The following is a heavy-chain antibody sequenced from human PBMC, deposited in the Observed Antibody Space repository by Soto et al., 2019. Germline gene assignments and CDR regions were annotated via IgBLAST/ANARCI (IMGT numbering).Heavy chain of an antibody. V-gene: IGHV4-34*01. CDR2: ISHSGST. CDR3: ARGWYSSGWADY. J-gene: IGHJ4*02. CDR1: GGSFSGYY. D-gene: IGHD6-19*01. Sequence: SETLSLTCAVYGGSFSGYYWIWIRQPPGKGLEWIGEISHSGSTNYNPSLKSRVTISLDTSKNQFSLKLSSVTAADTAVYYCARGWYSSGWADYWGQGTLVTVSS.